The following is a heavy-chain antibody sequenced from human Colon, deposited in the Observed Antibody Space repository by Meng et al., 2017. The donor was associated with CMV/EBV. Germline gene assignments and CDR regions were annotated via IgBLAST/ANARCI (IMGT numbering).Heavy chain of an antibody. D-gene: IGHD4-23*01. CDR3: VRETVYGGNSGTGF. CDR1: RFTVSDNY. J-gene: IGHJ1*01. V-gene: IGHV3-66*02. CDR2: IYVGGNT. Sequence: GESLKISCAASRFTVSDNYMSWVRQAPGKGLEWVSFIYVGGNTFYADSVKGRFIISRDTSKNMLFLQMQNLRLEDTAVYYCVRETVYGGNSGTGFWGQGTLVTVS.